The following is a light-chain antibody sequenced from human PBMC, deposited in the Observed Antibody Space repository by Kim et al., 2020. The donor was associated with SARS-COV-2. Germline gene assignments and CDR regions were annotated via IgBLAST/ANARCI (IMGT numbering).Light chain of an antibody. J-gene: IGKJ4*01. Sequence: ASVGDSFTITCRASQRISDWLAWYQHKAGKAPKLLIYKAFSLEGGVPSRFSGSGSGTEFTLTISSLQPDDFATYYCQQYSRYSLTFGGGTKVDIK. CDR1: QRISDW. CDR3: QQYSRYSLT. CDR2: KAF. V-gene: IGKV1-5*03.